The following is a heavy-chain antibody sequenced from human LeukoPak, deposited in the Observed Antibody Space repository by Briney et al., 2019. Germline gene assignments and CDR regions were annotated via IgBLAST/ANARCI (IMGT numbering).Heavy chain of an antibody. D-gene: IGHD3-10*01. J-gene: IGHJ4*02. CDR1: GFPFDTYC. CDR3: ARDGKGRNRIGYYFDY. Sequence: GGSQTLSCAASGFPFDTYCMIWVRQARGKGLEWVLYFSSSGSTIYYAASVKARFTISRDNAKNSLYLQMNGLRAEDTAVYYCARDGKGRNRIGYYFDYWGQGTLVTVSS. V-gene: IGHV3-48*03. CDR2: FSSSGSTI.